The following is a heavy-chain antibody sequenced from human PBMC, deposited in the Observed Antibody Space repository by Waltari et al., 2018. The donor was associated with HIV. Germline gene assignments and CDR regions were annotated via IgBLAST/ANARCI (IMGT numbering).Heavy chain of an antibody. Sequence: QVQLVQSGAEVTKPGASVKVSCKVSGYTLTELSMPWVRQATGKGLEWMGGFDTEDGETIYAQKFQGRVTMTEDTSTDTAYMELSSLRSEDTAVYYCATVELYTVTTYYFDYWGQGTLVTVSS. D-gene: IGHD4-17*01. CDR2: FDTEDGET. J-gene: IGHJ4*02. V-gene: IGHV1-24*01. CDR3: ATVELYTVTTYYFDY. CDR1: GYTLTELS.